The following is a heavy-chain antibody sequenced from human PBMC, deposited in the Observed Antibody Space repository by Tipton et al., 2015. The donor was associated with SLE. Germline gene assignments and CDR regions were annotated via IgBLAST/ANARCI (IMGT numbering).Heavy chain of an antibody. CDR2: IYHSGST. CDR1: GYSISSGYY. D-gene: IGHD3-9*01. V-gene: IGHV4-38-2*01. J-gene: IGHJ6*03. CDR3: ARGQLRYFEPRYYFMDV. Sequence: TLSLTCAVSGYSISSGYYWGWIRQPPGKGLEWIGSIYHSGSTYYNPSLKSRVTISVDTSKNQFSLKLSSVTAADTAVYYCARGQLRYFEPRYYFMDVWGKGTTVTVSS.